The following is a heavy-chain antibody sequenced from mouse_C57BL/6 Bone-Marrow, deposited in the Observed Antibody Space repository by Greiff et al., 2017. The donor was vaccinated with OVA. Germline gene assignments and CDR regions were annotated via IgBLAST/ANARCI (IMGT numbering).Heavy chain of an antibody. J-gene: IGHJ4*01. CDR1: GFSLTSYG. V-gene: IGHV2-2*01. CDR3: ARREGRYDRGYYYAMDY. CDR2: IWRGGST. Sequence: QVQLQQSGPGLVQPSQCLSITCTASGFSLTSYGVHWVRQSPGQGLEWLGVIWRGGSTDYYAAFISSLSTNKDDSKSQVFFKMNSLLADGTAIYYDARREGRYDRGYYYAMDYWGQGTSVTVAS. D-gene: IGHD1-1*02.